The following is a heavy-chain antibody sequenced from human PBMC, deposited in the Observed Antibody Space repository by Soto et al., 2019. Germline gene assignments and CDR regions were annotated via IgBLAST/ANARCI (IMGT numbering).Heavy chain of an antibody. CDR3: ARDRDRNRNTAMVY. Sequence: GSLRLSCAASGFTFSSYSMNWVRQAPGKGLEWVSSISSSSSYIYYADSVKGRLTISRDNAKNSLYLQMNSLRAEDTAVYYCARDRDRNRNTAMVYWGQGTLVTVSS. V-gene: IGHV3-21*01. CDR1: GFTFSSYS. J-gene: IGHJ4*02. D-gene: IGHD5-18*01. CDR2: ISSSSSYI.